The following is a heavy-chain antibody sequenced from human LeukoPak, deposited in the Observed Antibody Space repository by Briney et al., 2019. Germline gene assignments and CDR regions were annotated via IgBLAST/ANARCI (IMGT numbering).Heavy chain of an antibody. CDR3: ARVISSSWFALYYYYYMDV. D-gene: IGHD6-13*01. J-gene: IGHJ6*03. CDR1: GYTFTSYA. V-gene: IGHV7-4-1*02. Sequence: ASVKVSCKASGYTFTSYAMNWVRQAPGQGLEWMGWINTNTGNPTYAQGFTGRFVFSLDTSVSTAYLQISSLKAEDTAVYYCARVISSSWFALYYYYYMDVWGKGTTVTVSS. CDR2: INTNTGNP.